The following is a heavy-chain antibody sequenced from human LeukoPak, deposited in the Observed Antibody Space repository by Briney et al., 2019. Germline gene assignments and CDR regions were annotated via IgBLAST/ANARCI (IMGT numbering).Heavy chain of an antibody. CDR1: GFTFDDYG. J-gene: IGHJ6*03. CDR3: ARAGKYYYYYYMDV. Sequence: GGSLRLSCAASGFTFDDYGMSWVRQAPGKGLGWVSGINWNGGSTGYADSVKGRFTISRDNAKNSLYLQMNSLRAEDTALYYCARAGKYYYYYYMDVWGKGTTVTVSS. V-gene: IGHV3-20*04. CDR2: INWNGGST.